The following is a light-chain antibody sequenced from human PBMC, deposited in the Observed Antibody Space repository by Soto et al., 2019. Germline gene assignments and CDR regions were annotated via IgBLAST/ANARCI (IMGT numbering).Light chain of an antibody. CDR3: QQSYTTPQTT. CDR2: ATS. V-gene: IGKV1-39*01. J-gene: IGKJ4*01. CDR1: QSISSH. Sequence: DIPMTQSPSSLSASVGDRVTITCRASQSISSHLNWYQQKPGQAPKVLIYATSNLQSGVPSRFSGSGSGTEFTLTISSLRPEDFATYYCQQSYTTPQTTFGGGTKVEIK.